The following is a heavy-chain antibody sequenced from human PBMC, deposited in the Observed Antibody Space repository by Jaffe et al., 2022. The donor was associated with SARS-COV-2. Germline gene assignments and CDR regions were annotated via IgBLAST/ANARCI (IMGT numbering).Heavy chain of an antibody. Sequence: EVQLLESGGGLIQPGGSLRLSCAASGFTFSNFGMSWVRQAPGKGLEWVSAISAGGSTTYYADSVKGRFTISRDNSKNTLNLQMNSLRAEDTAIYYCAKDRLTISTFDYWGQGTLVTVSS. V-gene: IGHV3-23*01. CDR3: AKDRLTISTFDY. J-gene: IGHJ4*02. CDR1: GFTFSNFG. CDR2: ISAGGSTT. D-gene: IGHD3-3*01.